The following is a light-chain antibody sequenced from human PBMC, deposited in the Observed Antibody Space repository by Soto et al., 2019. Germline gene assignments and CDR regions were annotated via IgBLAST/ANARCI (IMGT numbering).Light chain of an antibody. CDR3: QQYYTTPLT. V-gene: IGKV1-5*03. CDR2: KAS. CDR1: QSISSW. J-gene: IGKJ4*01. Sequence: DIKMTQSPSTLSASIGDRVTITCRASQSISSWLAWYQQKPGKAPKLLIYKASSLESGVPSRFSGSGSGTGFTLTISRLQPEDVAIYYCQQYYTTPLTFGGGTKVDIK.